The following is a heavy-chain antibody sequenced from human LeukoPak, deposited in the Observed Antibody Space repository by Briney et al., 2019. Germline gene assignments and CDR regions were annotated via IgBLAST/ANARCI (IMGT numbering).Heavy chain of an antibody. Sequence: GGSLRLSCAASGFTFSLYTMHWVRQAPGKGLEWVSYISSSGSTIYYADSVKGRFTLSRDNAKNSLYLQMNSLRAEDTAVYYCARDHGDGYNDYWGQGTLVTVYS. CDR2: ISSSGSTI. CDR3: ARDHGDGYNDY. CDR1: GFTFSLYT. D-gene: IGHD5-24*01. V-gene: IGHV3-48*04. J-gene: IGHJ4*02.